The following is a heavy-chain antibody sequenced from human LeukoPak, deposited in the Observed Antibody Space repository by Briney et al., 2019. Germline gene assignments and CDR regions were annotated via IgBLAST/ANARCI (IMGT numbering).Heavy chain of an antibody. D-gene: IGHD3/OR15-3a*01. CDR2: IIPILGIA. Sequence: VASVKVSCKASGGTFSSYTISWVRQAPGQGLEWMGRIIPILGIANYAQKFQGRVTITADKSTSTAYMELSSLRFEDTAVYYCASGTGGMVYDYWGQGTLVTVSS. CDR1: GGTFSSYT. V-gene: IGHV1-69*02. J-gene: IGHJ4*02. CDR3: ASGTGGMVYDY.